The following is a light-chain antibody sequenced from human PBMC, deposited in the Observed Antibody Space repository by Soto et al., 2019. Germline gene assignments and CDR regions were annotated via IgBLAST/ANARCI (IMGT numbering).Light chain of an antibody. J-gene: IGKJ1*01. Sequence: DIVLTQSPDSLSVSLGERATLHCKSSQSVLYSSNNKNYLAWYQQKPGQPPKLLIYWASTRESGVPDRFSGSGSGTDFTLTISSLQAEDVAVYYCQQYYSTPWTFGQGTKVDIK. V-gene: IGKV4-1*01. CDR2: WAS. CDR3: QQYYSTPWT. CDR1: QSVLYSSNNKNY.